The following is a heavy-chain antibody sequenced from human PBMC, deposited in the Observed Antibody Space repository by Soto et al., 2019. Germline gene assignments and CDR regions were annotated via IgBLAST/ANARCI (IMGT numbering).Heavy chain of an antibody. V-gene: IGHV1-69*13. CDR2: IIPIFGTA. CDR1: GGTFSSYA. D-gene: IGHD3-10*01. Sequence: SVKVSCKASGGTFSSYAISWVRQAPGQGLEWMGGIIPIFGTANYAQKFQGRVTITADESTSTAYMELSSLRSEDTAVYYCARELERDGELLYSPDYWGHGTLVTVSS. CDR3: ARELERDGELLYSPDY. J-gene: IGHJ4*01.